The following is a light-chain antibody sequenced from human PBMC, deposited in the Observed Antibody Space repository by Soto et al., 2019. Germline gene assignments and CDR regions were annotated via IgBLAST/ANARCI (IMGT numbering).Light chain of an antibody. CDR2: DVS. CDR1: SSDVGGYNY. J-gene: IGLJ2*01. CDR3: SSFTSSTTPV. V-gene: IGLV2-14*01. Sequence: QSALTQPASVSGSPGQSITISXXGTSSDVGGYNYVSWYQQHPGKAPKLMIYDVSNRPSGVSNRFSGSKSGNTASLTISGLQAEDEADYYCSSFTSSTTPVFGGGTKVTVL.